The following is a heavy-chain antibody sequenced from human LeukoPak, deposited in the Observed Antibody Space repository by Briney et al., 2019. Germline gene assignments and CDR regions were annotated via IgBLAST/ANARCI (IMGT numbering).Heavy chain of an antibody. D-gene: IGHD3-16*01. CDR1: GFTFSGSA. CDR2: IRSKANSYAT. V-gene: IGHV3-73*01. CDR3: TRSFRHYDYVWGSPPPDAFDI. Sequence: GSLRLSCAASGFTFSGSAMHWVRQASGKGLEWVGRIRSKANSYATAYAASVKGRFTISRDDSKNTAYLQMNSLKTEDTAVYYCTRSFRHYDYVWGSPPPDAFDIWGQGTMVTVSS. J-gene: IGHJ3*02.